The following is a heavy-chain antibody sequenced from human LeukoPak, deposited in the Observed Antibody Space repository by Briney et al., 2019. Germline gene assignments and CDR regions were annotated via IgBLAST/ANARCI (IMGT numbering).Heavy chain of an antibody. CDR1: GFTFSSYA. CDR2: ISGSGGST. D-gene: IGHD5-12*01. J-gene: IGHJ4*02. CDR3: AKDTSSMVANRYRGY. V-gene: IGHV3-23*01. Sequence: PGGSLRLSCAASGFTFSSYAMSWVRQAPGKGLEWVSAISGSGGSTYYADSVKGRFTISRDNSKNTLYLQMNSLRAEDTAVYYCAKDTSSMVANRYRGYWGQGTLVTVSS.